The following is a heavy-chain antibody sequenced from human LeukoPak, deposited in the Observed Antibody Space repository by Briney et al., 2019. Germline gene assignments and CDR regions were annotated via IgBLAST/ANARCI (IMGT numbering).Heavy chain of an antibody. CDR1: GGSISSYY. J-gene: IGHJ6*03. CDR2: IYTSGST. CDR3: ARAGNPYTGYSSSWYYYYYMDG. V-gene: IGHV4-4*07. D-gene: IGHD6-13*01. Sequence: PSETLSLTCTVSGGSISSYYCSWIRQPAGKGLEWIGRIYTSGSTNYNPSLKSRVTMSVDTSKNQFSLKLSSVTAADTAVYYCARAGNPYTGYSSSWYYYYYMDGSGKGTTVTVSS.